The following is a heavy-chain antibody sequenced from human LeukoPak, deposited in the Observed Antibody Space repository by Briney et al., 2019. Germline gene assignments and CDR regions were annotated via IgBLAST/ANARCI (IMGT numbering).Heavy chain of an antibody. V-gene: IGHV5-51*01. CDR1: GYSFTSYW. J-gene: IGHJ3*02. D-gene: IGHD2-15*01. CDR3: ARLGRYCSGGSCHTDAFDI. Sequence: GESLKISCKGSGYSFTSYWIGWVRQMPGKGLGWMGIIYPGDSDTRYSPSFQGQVTISADKSISTAYLQWSSLKASDTAMYYCARLGRYCSGGSCHTDAFDIWGQGTMVTVSS. CDR2: IYPGDSDT.